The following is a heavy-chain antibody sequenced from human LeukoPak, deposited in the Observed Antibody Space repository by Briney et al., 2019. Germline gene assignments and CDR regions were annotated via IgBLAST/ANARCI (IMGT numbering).Heavy chain of an antibody. Sequence: SETLSLTCTVSGGSISSSSYYWGWIRQPPGKGLEWIGSIYYSGSTYYNPSLKSRVTISVDTSKNQFSLKLSSVTAADTAVYYCASEGGAAAGTSFGFDPWGQGTPVTVSS. CDR1: GGSISSSSYY. V-gene: IGHV4-39*07. CDR3: ASEGGAAAGTSFGFDP. J-gene: IGHJ5*02. CDR2: IYYSGST. D-gene: IGHD6-13*01.